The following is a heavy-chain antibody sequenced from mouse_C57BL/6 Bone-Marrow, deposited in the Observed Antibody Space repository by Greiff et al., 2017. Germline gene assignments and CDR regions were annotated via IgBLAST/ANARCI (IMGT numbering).Heavy chain of an antibody. CDR2: INPNYGTT. Sequence: LMEPGASVKISCKASGYSFTDYNMNWVKQSNGKSLEWIGVINPNYGTTSYNQKFKGKATLTVDQSSSTAYMQLNSLTSEDSAVYYCARPLYYYGSPWFAYWGQGTLVTVSA. D-gene: IGHD1-1*01. CDR1: GYSFTDYN. CDR3: ARPLYYYGSPWFAY. V-gene: IGHV1-39*01. J-gene: IGHJ3*01.